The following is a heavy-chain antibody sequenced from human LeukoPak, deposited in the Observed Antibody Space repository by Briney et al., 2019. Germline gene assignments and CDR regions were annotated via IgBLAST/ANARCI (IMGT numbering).Heavy chain of an antibody. Sequence: GGSLRLSCAASGFTFSSYSMNWVRQAPGKGLEWVSYISSSSSTIYYADSVKGRFTISRDNAKNSLYLQMNSLRAEDTAVYYYARGWDYYDSSGSEYFQHWGQGTLVTVSS. CDR2: ISSSSSTI. J-gene: IGHJ1*01. V-gene: IGHV3-48*01. CDR3: ARGWDYYDSSGSEYFQH. D-gene: IGHD3-22*01. CDR1: GFTFSSYS.